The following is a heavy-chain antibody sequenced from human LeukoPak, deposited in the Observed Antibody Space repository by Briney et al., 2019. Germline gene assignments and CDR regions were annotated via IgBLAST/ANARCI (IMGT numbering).Heavy chain of an antibody. V-gene: IGHV3-7*01. Sequence: GGSLRLSCEASGFTFSLYWMSWVRQAPGKGLEWVANIKQDESEKYYVDSVKGRFTISRDNAKNSLYLQMNSLRADDTAVYYCPRDGDTSGYTDWGQGTLVTVSS. D-gene: IGHD3-22*01. CDR3: PRDGDTSGYTD. J-gene: IGHJ4*02. CDR1: GFTFSLYW. CDR2: IKQDESEK.